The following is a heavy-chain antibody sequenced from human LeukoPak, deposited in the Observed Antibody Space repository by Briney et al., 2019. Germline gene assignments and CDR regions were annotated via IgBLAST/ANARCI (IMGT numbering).Heavy chain of an antibody. CDR3: AISMYYDILTGSP. D-gene: IGHD3-9*01. CDR1: GFSFSSYG. CDR2: ISYDGSIR. Sequence: PGGSLRLSCAASGFSFSSYGVHWVRHAPGKGLEWVAVISYDGSIRHHADSVKGRFTISRDNAKNSLYLQMNSLRAEDTAVYYCAISMYYDILTGSPWGQGTLVTVSS. V-gene: IGHV3-30*03. J-gene: IGHJ5*02.